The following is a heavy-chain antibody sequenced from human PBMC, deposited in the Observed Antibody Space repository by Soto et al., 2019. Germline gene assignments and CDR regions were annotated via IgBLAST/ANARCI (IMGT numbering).Heavy chain of an antibody. D-gene: IGHD2-15*01. J-gene: IGHJ4*02. V-gene: IGHV3-30*03. CDR3: ARGSVHCSGGSCYFDY. CDR1: GFTFSSYG. Sequence: GGSLRLSCAASGFTFSSYGMHWVRQAPGKGLEWVAVISYDGSNKYYADSVKGRFTISRDNSKNTLYLQMNSLRAEDTAVYYCARGSVHCSGGSCYFDYWGQGTPVTVSS. CDR2: ISYDGSNK.